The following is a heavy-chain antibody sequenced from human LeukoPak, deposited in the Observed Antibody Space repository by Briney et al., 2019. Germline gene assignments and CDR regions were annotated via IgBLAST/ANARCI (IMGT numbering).Heavy chain of an antibody. CDR1: GFTFSSYS. J-gene: IGHJ4*02. Sequence: GGSLRLSCAASGFTFSSYSMNWVRQAPGKGLEWVSSISSSSSYIYYADSVKGRFTISRDNAKNSLYLQMNSLRAEDTAAYYCASFGIGYDPGFDYWGQGTLVTVSS. CDR3: ASFGIGYDPGFDY. CDR2: ISSSSSYI. D-gene: IGHD1-26*01. V-gene: IGHV3-21*01.